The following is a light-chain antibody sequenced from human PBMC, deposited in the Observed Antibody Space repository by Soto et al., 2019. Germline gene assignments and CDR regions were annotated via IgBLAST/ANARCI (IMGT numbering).Light chain of an antibody. V-gene: IGKV3-15*01. CDR3: QQYNSWPPYT. Sequence: EIVLTQSPGTLSVSPGERATLSCRASQSVSTKLAWYQQKPGQAPRLLIYGASTRATGIPARFSGSGSHTEFTLTISSLQSEDFPVYYCQQYNSWPPYTFGQGTNLQIK. CDR1: QSVSTK. J-gene: IGKJ2*01. CDR2: GAS.